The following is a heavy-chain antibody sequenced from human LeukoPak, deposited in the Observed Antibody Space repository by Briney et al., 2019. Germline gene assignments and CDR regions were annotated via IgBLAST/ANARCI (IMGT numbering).Heavy chain of an antibody. D-gene: IGHD6-13*01. CDR2: IYYSGST. CDR3: ASLTVSRNLWQQLVDY. CDR1: GGSISSSSYY. Sequence: SETLSLICTVSGGSISSSSYYWGWIRQPPGKGLEWIGSIYYSGSTYYNPSLKSRVTISVDTSKNQFSLKLSSVTAADTAVYYCASLTVSRNLWQQLVDYWGQGTLVTVSS. J-gene: IGHJ4*02. V-gene: IGHV4-39*01.